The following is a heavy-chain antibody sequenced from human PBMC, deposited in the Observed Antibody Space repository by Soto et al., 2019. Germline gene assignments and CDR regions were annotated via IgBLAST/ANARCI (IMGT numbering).Heavy chain of an antibody. CDR2: IIPIFGTA. D-gene: IGHD1-20*01. CDR1: GGTFSSYA. V-gene: IGHV1-69*06. CDR3: AREVSITGTTSLLDY. Sequence: ASVKVSCTASGGTFSSYAISWVRQAPGQGLEWMGGIIPIFGTANYAQKFQGRVTITADKSTSTAYMELSSLRSEDTAVYYCAREVSITGTTSLLDYWGQGTLVTVS. J-gene: IGHJ4*02.